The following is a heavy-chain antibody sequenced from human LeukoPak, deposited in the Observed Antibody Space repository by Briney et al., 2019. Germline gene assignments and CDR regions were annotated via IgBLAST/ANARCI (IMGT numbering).Heavy chain of an antibody. V-gene: IGHV3-33*01. Sequence: GGSLRLSCAASGFTFSSYGMHWVRQAPGKGLEWVAVIWYDGSNKYYADSVKGRFTISRDNSKNTLYLQMNNLRAEDTAVYYCARVHVVVAATTTVGGGFDYWGQGTLVTVSS. D-gene: IGHD2-15*01. J-gene: IGHJ4*02. CDR2: IWYDGSNK. CDR3: ARVHVVVAATTTVGGGFDY. CDR1: GFTFSSYG.